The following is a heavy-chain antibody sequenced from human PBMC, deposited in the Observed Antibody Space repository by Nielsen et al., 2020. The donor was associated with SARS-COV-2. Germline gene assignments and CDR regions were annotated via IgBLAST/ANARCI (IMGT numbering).Heavy chain of an antibody. D-gene: IGHD4-17*01. CDR1: GGSISSSNW. CDR2: IYHSGST. CDR3: ARDSAVTTSGWFDP. V-gene: IGHV4-4*02. J-gene: IGHJ5*02. Sequence: SETLSLTCAVSGGSISSSNWWSWVRQPPGKGLEWIGEIYHSGSTNYNPSLKSRATISVDKSKNQFSLKLSSVTAADTAVYYCARDSAVTTSGWFDPWGQGTLVTVSS.